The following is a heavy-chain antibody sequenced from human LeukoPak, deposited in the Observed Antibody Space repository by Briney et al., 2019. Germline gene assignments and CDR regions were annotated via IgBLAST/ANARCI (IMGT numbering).Heavy chain of an antibody. D-gene: IGHD6-13*01. CDR3: TRFEEGYSSSWDDY. CDR1: GFTFGDYA. Sequence: GGSLRLSCTASGFTFGDYAMSWFRQAPGKGLEWVGFIRSKAYGGTTEYAASVKGRLTISRDDSKSIAYLQMNSLKTEDTAVYYCTRFEEGYSSSWDDYWGQGTLVTVSS. V-gene: IGHV3-49*03. CDR2: IRSKAYGGTT. J-gene: IGHJ4*02.